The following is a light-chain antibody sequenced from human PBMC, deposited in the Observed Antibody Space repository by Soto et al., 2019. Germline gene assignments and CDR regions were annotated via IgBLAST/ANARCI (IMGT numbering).Light chain of an antibody. CDR1: QSVSSRY. J-gene: IGKJ2*01. CDR2: GAS. CDR3: QQYGRSPPFT. Sequence: EIVLTQSPGTLSLSPGERATLSCRASQSVSSRYLAWYQQKPGQAPRLLMYGASNRATGIPDRFSGSGSGTDFTLTISRLEPEDFAVYFCQQYGRSPPFTVGQGTKVEIK. V-gene: IGKV3-20*01.